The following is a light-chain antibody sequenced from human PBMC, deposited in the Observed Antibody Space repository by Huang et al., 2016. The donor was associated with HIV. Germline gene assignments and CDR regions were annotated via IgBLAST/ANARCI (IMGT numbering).Light chain of an antibody. CDR2: GAS. V-gene: IGKV3-20*01. Sequence: EIVFTQSPGTLSLSPGERATLSCRASQSVSGSYLAWYQQKPGQAPRLLIDGASSRATGITDRFSGSGSGTDFTLTISRLEPEDFAVYYSQQYGSSPYTFGQGTKLEIK. J-gene: IGKJ2*01. CDR1: QSVSGSY. CDR3: QQYGSSPYT.